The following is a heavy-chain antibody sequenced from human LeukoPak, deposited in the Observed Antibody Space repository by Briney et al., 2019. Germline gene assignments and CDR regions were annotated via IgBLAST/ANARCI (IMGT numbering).Heavy chain of an antibody. Sequence: GRSLRLSRAASGFTFSSYGMHWVRQAPGKGLEWVAVIWYDGSNKYYADSVKGRFTISRDNSKNTLYLQMNSLRAEDTAVYYCARDREYSGSYFVDYWGQGTLVTVSS. CDR3: ARDREYSGSYFVDY. J-gene: IGHJ4*02. CDR2: IWYDGSNK. CDR1: GFTFSSYG. D-gene: IGHD1-26*01. V-gene: IGHV3-33*01.